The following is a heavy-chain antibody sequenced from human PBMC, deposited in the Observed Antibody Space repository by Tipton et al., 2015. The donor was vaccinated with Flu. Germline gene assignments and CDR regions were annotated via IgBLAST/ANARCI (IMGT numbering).Heavy chain of an antibody. CDR2: MLYGGST. D-gene: IGHD3-22*01. J-gene: IGHJ4*02. CDR1: GGSIRRSSYY. Sequence: LRLSCTVSGGSIRRSSYYWGWIRQPPGKGPEWIGSMLYGGSTYYNPSLESRVTISLDTSKNQFSLKLSSVTAADTAVYYCARDDSGFNDYWGPGTLVTVSS. V-gene: IGHV4-39*07. CDR3: ARDDSGFNDY.